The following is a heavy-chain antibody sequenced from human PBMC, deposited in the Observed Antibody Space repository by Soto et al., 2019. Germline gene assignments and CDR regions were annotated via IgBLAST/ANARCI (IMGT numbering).Heavy chain of an antibody. D-gene: IGHD6-19*01. CDR2: ISYDGSNK. CDR3: ARVDMAVAGIRF. V-gene: IGHV3-30-3*01. J-gene: IGHJ4*02. CDR1: GFTFSSYA. Sequence: LRLSCAASGFTFSSYAMHWVRQAPGKGLEWVAVISYDGSNKYYADSVKGRFTISRDNSKNALYLQMNSLRAEDTAVYYCARVDMAVAGIRFWGQGTLVTVSS.